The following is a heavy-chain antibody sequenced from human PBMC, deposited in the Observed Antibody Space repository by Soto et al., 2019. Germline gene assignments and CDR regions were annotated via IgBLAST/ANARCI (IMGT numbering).Heavy chain of an antibody. Sequence: GGSLGLSCAASGFTFSSYAMSWVRQAPGKGLEWVSAISGSGGSTYYADSVKGRFTISRDNSKNTLYLQMNSLRAEDTAVYYCAKDEGADIVVVPAXLWGQGTLVXVSS. CDR1: GFTFSSYA. D-gene: IGHD2-2*01. CDR2: ISGSGGST. J-gene: IGHJ4*02. CDR3: AKDEGADIVVVPAXL. V-gene: IGHV3-23*01.